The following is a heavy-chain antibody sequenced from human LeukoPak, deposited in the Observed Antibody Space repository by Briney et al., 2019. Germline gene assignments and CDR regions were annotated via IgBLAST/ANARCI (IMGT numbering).Heavy chain of an antibody. J-gene: IGHJ4*02. D-gene: IGHD4-17*01. Sequence: SGGSLRLSCAASGFTFSSHAMSWVRQAPGKGLEWVSTISSSGGYIYYADSVKGRFTISRDTAKNSLYLQMNSLRVEDTAVYNCARLRDTVTSASDYWGQGTLVTVSS. CDR2: ISSSGGYI. V-gene: IGHV3-21*01. CDR1: GFTFSSHA. CDR3: ARLRDTVTSASDY.